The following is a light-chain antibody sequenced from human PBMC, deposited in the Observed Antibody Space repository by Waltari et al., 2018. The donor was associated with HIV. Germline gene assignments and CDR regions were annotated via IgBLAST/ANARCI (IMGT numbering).Light chain of an antibody. CDR2: SDG. Sequence: QSVLTQPPSASGTPGQRVTISCSGGSSNIVANTVNWYQQLPGTAPRLVIYSDGNRPSGVAGRFSGSKSGTSASLAISGLQSEDEADYYCAAWDGNLNGRVFGGGTKLTVL. CDR1: SSNIVANT. V-gene: IGLV1-44*01. CDR3: AAWDGNLNGRV. J-gene: IGLJ3*02.